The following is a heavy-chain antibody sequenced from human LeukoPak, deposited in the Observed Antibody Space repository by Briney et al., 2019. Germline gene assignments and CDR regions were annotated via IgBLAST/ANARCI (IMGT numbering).Heavy chain of an antibody. CDR3: ARGEDYGTNSFDY. J-gene: IGHJ4*02. CDR1: GFTFSSYE. Sequence: GGSLRLSCAASGFTFSSYEMNWVRQAPGKGLEWVSYITTSGRTKYYADSVKGRFTISRDNAKNSLYLQMNSLRAEDTAVYYCARGEDYGTNSFDYWGQGTLVTVSS. CDR2: ITTSGRTK. D-gene: IGHD4-17*01. V-gene: IGHV3-48*03.